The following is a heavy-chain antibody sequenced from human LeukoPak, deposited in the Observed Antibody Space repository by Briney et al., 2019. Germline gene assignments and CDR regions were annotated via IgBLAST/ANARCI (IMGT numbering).Heavy chain of an antibody. J-gene: IGHJ4*02. CDR2: IYYSGST. CDR1: GGSISSSSYY. Sequence: PSETLSLTCTVSGGSISSSSYYWGWIRQPPGKGLEWIGSIYYSGSTYYNPSLKSRVTISVDTSKNQFSLKLSSVTAADTAVYYCARFSPFPIDYWGQGTLVTVSS. CDR3: ARFSPFPIDY. V-gene: IGHV4-39*07. D-gene: IGHD2/OR15-2a*01.